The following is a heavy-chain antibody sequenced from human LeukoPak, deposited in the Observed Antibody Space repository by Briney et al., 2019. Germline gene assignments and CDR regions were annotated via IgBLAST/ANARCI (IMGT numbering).Heavy chain of an antibody. CDR3: AAAWGDYDSSGPHYGMDV. D-gene: IGHD3-22*01. CDR2: IVVGSGNT. V-gene: IGHV1-58*01. CDR1: GFTFTSSA. Sequence: EASVTVSFTASGFTFTSSAVQWVRQARGQRLEWIGWIVVGSGNTNYAQKFQERVTITRDMSTSTAYMELSSLRSEDTAVYYCAAAWGDYDSSGPHYGMDVWGQGTTVTVSS. J-gene: IGHJ6*02.